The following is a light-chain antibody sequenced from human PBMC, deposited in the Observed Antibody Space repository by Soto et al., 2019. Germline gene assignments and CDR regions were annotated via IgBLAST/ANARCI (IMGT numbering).Light chain of an antibody. CDR2: EVS. CDR1: SSDVGAYNY. Sequence: QSVLTQPASVSGSPGQSITISCTGTSSDVGAYNYVSWYQQHPGKPPKLIIYEVSHQPSGVSNRFSGSKSGNTASLTISGLQAEDEADYYCNSYTSSHTLLFGGGTKLTVL. CDR3: NSYTSSHTLL. J-gene: IGLJ2*01. V-gene: IGLV2-14*01.